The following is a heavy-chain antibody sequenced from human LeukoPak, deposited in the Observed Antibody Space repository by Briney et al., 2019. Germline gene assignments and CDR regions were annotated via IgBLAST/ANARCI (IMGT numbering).Heavy chain of an antibody. Sequence: PSETLSLTCTVSGGSISSYYWSWIRQPPGKGLEWIGYIYYSGTINYNPALKSRVTISVVTSKNQFSLKLSSVTAAHTAVYYCARDSRPPHYYDSSGQDWYFDLWGRGTLVTVSS. J-gene: IGHJ2*01. D-gene: IGHD3-22*01. V-gene: IGHV4-59*01. CDR2: IYYSGTI. CDR3: ARDSRPPHYYDSSGQDWYFDL. CDR1: GGSISSYY.